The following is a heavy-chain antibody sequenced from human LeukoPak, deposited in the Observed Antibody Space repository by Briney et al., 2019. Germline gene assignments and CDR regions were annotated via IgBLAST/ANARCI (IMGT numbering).Heavy chain of an antibody. CDR2: ISSSSSYI. CDR1: GFTFSSYS. V-gene: IGHV3-21*01. D-gene: IGHD2-2*01. CDR3: ARDRWDIVVVQAAREIDY. J-gene: IGHJ4*02. Sequence: GGSLRLSCAASGFTFSSYSMNWVRQAPGKGLEWVSSISSSSSYIYCADSVKGRFTISRDNAKNSLYLQINSLRAEDTAVYFCARDRWDIVVVQAAREIDYWGQGTLVTVSS.